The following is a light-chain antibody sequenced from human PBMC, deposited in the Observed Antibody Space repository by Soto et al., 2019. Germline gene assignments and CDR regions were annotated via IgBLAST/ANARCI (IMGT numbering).Light chain of an antibody. Sequence: EIMLTQPPGTLALSPGEGATVSCSASQSVSNNYLAWYQQKPGQAPRLLIYDASNRATGIPARFSGSGSGTDFTLTISSLEPEDFAVYYCQQRSNWPTLTFGGGTKVDIK. CDR2: DAS. CDR1: QSVSNNY. CDR3: QQRSNWPTLT. V-gene: IGKV3-11*01. J-gene: IGKJ4*01.